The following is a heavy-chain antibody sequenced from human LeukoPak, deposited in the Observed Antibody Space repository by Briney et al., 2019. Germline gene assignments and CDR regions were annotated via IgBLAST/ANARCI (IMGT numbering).Heavy chain of an antibody. CDR1: GASLSTYY. Sequence: SETLSLTCTVSGASLSTYYWSWIRLPPGKGLEWIGSIYYSGVTNFNPSLQRRVAMSVDTSRNLFSLKLSSVTAADTVVYYCARREGSHYSVDVWGQGTAVTVSS. CDR2: IYYSGVT. CDR3: ARREGSHYSVDV. J-gene: IGHJ6*02. D-gene: IGHD5-12*01. V-gene: IGHV4-59*08.